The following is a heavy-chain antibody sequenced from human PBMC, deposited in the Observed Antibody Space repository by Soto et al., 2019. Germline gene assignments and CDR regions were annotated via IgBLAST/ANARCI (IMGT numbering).Heavy chain of an antibody. D-gene: IGHD3-10*01. Sequence: QVQLVQSGAEVKKPGASVKVSCKASGYTFTSYEINWVRQATGQGLEWMGWMNPNSGDTGYAQKFQGRVTMTRNTSISTAYMELSSLRSEDAAVYYCARGELLWFGELLRWGQGTLVTVSS. CDR3: ARGELLWFGELLR. CDR1: GYTFTSYE. J-gene: IGHJ4*02. CDR2: MNPNSGDT. V-gene: IGHV1-8*01.